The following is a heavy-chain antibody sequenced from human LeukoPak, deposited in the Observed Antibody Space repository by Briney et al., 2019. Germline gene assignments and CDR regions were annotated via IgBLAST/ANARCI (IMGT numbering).Heavy chain of an antibody. Sequence: ASVTVSCKASGYTFTSYAMHWVRQAPGQRLEWMGWVNAGNGNTKYSQKFQGRVTIARDTSASTAYMELSSLRSEDTAVYYCARVTSSSWYEEDYWGQGTLVTVSS. J-gene: IGHJ4*02. V-gene: IGHV1-3*01. CDR2: VNAGNGNT. CDR1: GYTFTSYA. CDR3: ARVTSSSWYEEDY. D-gene: IGHD6-13*01.